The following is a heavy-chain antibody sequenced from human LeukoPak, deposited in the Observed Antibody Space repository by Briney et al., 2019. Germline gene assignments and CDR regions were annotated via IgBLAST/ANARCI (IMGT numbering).Heavy chain of an antibody. CDR3: ARGPIDGSEYYYYGMDV. Sequence: ASVKVSCTASGYTFTSYYMHWVRQAPGQGLEWMGIINPSGGSTSYAQKFQGRVTMTRDTSTSTVYMELSSLRSEDTAVYYCARGPIDGSEYYYYGMDVWGQGTTVTVSS. J-gene: IGHJ6*02. CDR2: INPSGGST. CDR1: GYTFTSYY. V-gene: IGHV1-46*01. D-gene: IGHD3-10*01.